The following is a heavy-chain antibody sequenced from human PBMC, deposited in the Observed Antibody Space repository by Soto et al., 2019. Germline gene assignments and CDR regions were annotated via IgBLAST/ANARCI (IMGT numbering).Heavy chain of an antibody. CDR1: GGTLSTYG. CDR3: ASRERLDAFAV. Sequence: ASVKVSCKASGGTLSTYGITWVRQASGQGLEWMGGIIPIFGSINFAQKFQGRLTITPDKSTSTVYMELSSLTSEDTAVYYCASRERLDAFAVWGQRTMVTVSS. D-gene: IGHD1-26*01. V-gene: IGHV1-69*06. J-gene: IGHJ3*01. CDR2: IIPIFGSI.